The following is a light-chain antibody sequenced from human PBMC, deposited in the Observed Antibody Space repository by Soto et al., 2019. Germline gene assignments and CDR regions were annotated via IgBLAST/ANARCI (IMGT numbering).Light chain of an antibody. J-gene: IGKJ5*01. CDR1: QSISTF. Sequence: DIQMTQSPSSLSASVGDRVTITCRASQSISTFLNWYKQKPGKAPNLLIYAASGLQSGVPSRFSGSGSGTDFTLTISSLKPEDFETYYCQQSYRTPITFGQGTRLEIK. V-gene: IGKV1-39*01. CDR3: QQSYRTPIT. CDR2: AAS.